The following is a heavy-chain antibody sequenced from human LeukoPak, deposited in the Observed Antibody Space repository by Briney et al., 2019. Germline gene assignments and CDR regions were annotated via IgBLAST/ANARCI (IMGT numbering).Heavy chain of an antibody. D-gene: IGHD4-17*01. Sequence: GGSLRLSCAASGFTFSSYSMNWVRQAPGKGLEWVSSISSSSSYIYYADSVKGRFTISRDNAKNSLYLQMNSLSVEDTAVYYCAREREHDYGTDYWGQGTLVTVSS. CDR3: AREREHDYGTDY. V-gene: IGHV3-21*01. J-gene: IGHJ4*02. CDR1: GFTFSSYS. CDR2: ISSSSSYI.